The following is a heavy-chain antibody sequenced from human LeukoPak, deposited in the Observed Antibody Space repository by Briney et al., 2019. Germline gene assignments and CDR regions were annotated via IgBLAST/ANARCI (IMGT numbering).Heavy chain of an antibody. J-gene: IGHJ4*02. D-gene: IGHD2-2*01. CDR2: ISDYNCNT. Sequence: ASVKVSCKACGYTFTSYGISGVRQPPGQEGEWMGWISDYNCNTNYAQKLQGRVTMTTESSTSTAYMELRSLRSDDTAVYYCARDWGYCSSTSCYLVWGQGTLVTVSS. CDR3: ARDWGYCSSTSCYLV. CDR1: GYTFTSYG. V-gene: IGHV1-18*01.